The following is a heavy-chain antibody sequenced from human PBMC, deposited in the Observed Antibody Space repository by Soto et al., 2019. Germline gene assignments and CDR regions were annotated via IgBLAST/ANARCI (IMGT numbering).Heavy chain of an antibody. CDR3: VRFSGVTLPHYYGMDV. CDR2: IGISGDT. D-gene: IGHD3-10*01. J-gene: IGHJ6*02. V-gene: IGHV3-13*01. Sequence: EVQLVESGGGVIQPGGSLRLSCAASGFNFRSYDMHWVRQSTGKGLEWVSGIGISGDTFYLGSVKGRFTISRENAKNSLNLQMNDLRVGDTAVYYCVRFSGVTLPHYYGMDVWGQGTTVTVSS. CDR1: GFNFRSYD.